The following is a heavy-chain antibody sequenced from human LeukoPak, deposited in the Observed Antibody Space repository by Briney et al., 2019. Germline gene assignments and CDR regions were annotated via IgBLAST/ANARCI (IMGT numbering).Heavy chain of an antibody. CDR1: GFTFSSYS. V-gene: IGHV3-21*01. D-gene: IGHD6-19*01. J-gene: IGHJ4*02. CDR3: ARVRLGIAVAGSDC. CDR2: ISSSSSYI. Sequence: GGSLRLSCAASGFTFSSYSMNWVRQAPGKGLEWVSSISSSSSYIYYADSVKGRFTISRDNAKNSLYLQMNSLRAEDTAVYYCARVRLGIAVAGSDCWGQGTLVTVSS.